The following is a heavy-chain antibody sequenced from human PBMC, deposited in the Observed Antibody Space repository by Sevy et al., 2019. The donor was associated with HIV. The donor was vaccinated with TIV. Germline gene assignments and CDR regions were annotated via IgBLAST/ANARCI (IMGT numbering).Heavy chain of an antibody. CDR3: ARDSHIENYYYYYGMDV. CDR2: IRSSSSYI. CDR1: GFTFSSYS. Sequence: GGSLRLSCAASGFTFSSYSMNWVRQAPGKGLEWVSSIRSSSSYIYYAYSVKGRLTISRDNAKNSLYLQMNSLRAEDTAVYYCARDSHIENYYYYYGMDVWGQGTTVTVSS. J-gene: IGHJ6*02. V-gene: IGHV3-21*01.